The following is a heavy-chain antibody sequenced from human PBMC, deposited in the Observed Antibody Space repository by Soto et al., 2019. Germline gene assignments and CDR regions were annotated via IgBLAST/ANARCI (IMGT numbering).Heavy chain of an antibody. CDR2: ISWNSGNI. D-gene: IGHD3-10*01. CDR3: AKDMRSSQGGSYAAEL. Sequence: GGSLRLSCSASGFFFEDYAMHWVRQAPGKGLEWVSGISWNSGNIGYADSAKGRFTISRDNAKNSLYLQMNSLRTEDTAFYFCAKDMRSSQGGSYAAELWGQGTLVTVSS. V-gene: IGHV3-9*01. J-gene: IGHJ4*02. CDR1: GFFFEDYA.